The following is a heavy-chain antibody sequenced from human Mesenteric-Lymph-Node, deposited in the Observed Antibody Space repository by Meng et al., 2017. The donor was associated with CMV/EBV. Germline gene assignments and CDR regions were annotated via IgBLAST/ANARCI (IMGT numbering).Heavy chain of an antibody. Sequence: SETLSLTCAVYGGSFSGYYWSWIRQPPGKGLEWIGEINHSGSTNYNPSLKSRVTISVDTSKNQFSLKLSSVTAADTAVYYCARGPKDCSSTSCYFRNYYYGMDVWGQGTTVTVSS. V-gene: IGHV4-34*01. CDR2: INHSGST. J-gene: IGHJ6*02. D-gene: IGHD2-2*01. CDR3: ARGPKDCSSTSCYFRNYYYGMDV. CDR1: GGSFSGYY.